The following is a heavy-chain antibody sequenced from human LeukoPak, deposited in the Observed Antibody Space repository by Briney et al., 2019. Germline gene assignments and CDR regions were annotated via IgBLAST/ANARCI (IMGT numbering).Heavy chain of an antibody. CDR1: GGSIDSFY. CDR2: IYYSGTT. V-gene: IGHV4-59*01. J-gene: IGHJ6*04. D-gene: IGHD3-10*01. Sequence: PETLSLTCTVSGGSIDSFYWSWIRQSPGGGLEWIGYIYYSGTTNHNPSLKSRLTISVDTSKNQFSLKLSSVTAADTAVYYCARLARLTLIRGVTGYHSLDVWGKGTKVTASS. CDR3: ARLARLTLIRGVTGYHSLDV.